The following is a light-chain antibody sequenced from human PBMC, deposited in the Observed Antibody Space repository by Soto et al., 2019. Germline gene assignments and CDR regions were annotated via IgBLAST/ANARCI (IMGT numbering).Light chain of an antibody. V-gene: IGKV1-5*03. J-gene: IGKJ1*01. Sequence: DIQMTQSPSTLSASVGDRVTITCRASQSISSRLAWYQQKPGKAPKLLIYKAASLERGVPSRFSGSGSGTEFTLTISSLQPDDSATYYCQQYNSYWTFGQGTKVEIK. CDR1: QSISSR. CDR3: QQYNSYWT. CDR2: KAA.